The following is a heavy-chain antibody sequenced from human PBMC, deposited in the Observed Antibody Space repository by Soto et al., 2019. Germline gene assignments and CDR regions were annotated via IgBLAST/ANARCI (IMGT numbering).Heavy chain of an antibody. CDR2: ISTYNGNT. J-gene: IGHJ6*02. CDR1: GYTFTNYG. D-gene: IGHD1-26*01. V-gene: IGHV1-18*01. CDR3: ARDLKEHPYYYYGMDV. Sequence: ASVKVSCKASGYTFTNYGISWVRQAPGQGLEWMGWISTYNGNTNYAQRLQGRVTLSTDTSTSTAYMELRSLRSDDTAVYYCARDLKEHPYYYYGMDVWGQGTTVTVSS.